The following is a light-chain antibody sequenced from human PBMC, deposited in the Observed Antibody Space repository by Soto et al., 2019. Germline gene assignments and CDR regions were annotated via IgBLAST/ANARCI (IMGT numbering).Light chain of an antibody. Sequence: QSVLTQPASVSGSPGQSITISCTGTSSDVGGYNYVSWYQQNPGTAPKVMIYEVSNRPSGVSNRFSGSKSGNTASLTISGLQAEDEADYYCSSYTTSGTPVLGGGTKLTVL. CDR2: EVS. CDR3: SSYTTSGTPV. J-gene: IGLJ3*02. CDR1: SSDVGGYNY. V-gene: IGLV2-14*01.